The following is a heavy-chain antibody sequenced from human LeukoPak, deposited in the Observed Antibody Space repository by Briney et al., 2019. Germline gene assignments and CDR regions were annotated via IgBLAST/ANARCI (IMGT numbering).Heavy chain of an antibody. D-gene: IGHD2-2*01. CDR1: GGSISSSNW. V-gene: IGHV4-4*02. J-gene: IGHJ5*02. Sequence: PSGTLSLTCAVSGGSISSSNWWSWVRPPPGKGREWIGEIYHSGSTNYNPSLKSRVTISVDKSKNQFSLKLSSVTAADTAVYYCARSCSSTSCYSSADWFDPWGQGTLVTVSS. CDR2: IYHSGST. CDR3: ARSCSSTSCYSSADWFDP.